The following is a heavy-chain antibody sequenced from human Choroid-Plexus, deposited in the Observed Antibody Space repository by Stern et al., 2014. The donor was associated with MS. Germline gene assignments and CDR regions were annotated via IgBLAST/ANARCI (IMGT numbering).Heavy chain of an antibody. J-gene: IGHJ5*02. CDR3: AKDRQYLTYFFDH. V-gene: IGHV3-30*18. D-gene: IGHD2/OR15-2a*01. Sequence: QVQLVQSGGGVVQPGRPLRLSCVASGFTLGSCAMHWVRQAPGKGLEWVAGVSYDGSNKYYADSVKGRFTISRDNSQNTPYMQMSSLRPEDTAVYYCAKDRQYLTYFFDHWGQGSLVTVSS. CDR1: GFTLGSCA. CDR2: VSYDGSNK.